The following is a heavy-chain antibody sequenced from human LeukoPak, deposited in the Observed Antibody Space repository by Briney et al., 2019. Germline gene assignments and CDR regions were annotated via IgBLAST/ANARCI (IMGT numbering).Heavy chain of an antibody. CDR3: ARESGGSYSVDY. D-gene: IGHD1-26*01. V-gene: IGHV1-46*01. CDR1: GHTFTGYY. Sequence: ASVKVSCKASGHTFTGYYMHWVRQAPGQGLEWMGIINPSGGSTSYAQKFQGRVSMTRDMSTSTVYVELRSLRSEDTAVYYCARESGGSYSVDYWGQGTLVTVSS. CDR2: INPSGGST. J-gene: IGHJ4*02.